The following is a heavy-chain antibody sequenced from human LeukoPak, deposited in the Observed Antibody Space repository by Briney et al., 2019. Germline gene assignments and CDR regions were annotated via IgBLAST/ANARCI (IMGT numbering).Heavy chain of an antibody. Sequence: GGSLRLSYAASGFTFSSYGMHWVRQAPGKGLEWVAFIRYDGSNKYYADSVKGRFTISRDNSKNTLYLQMNSLRAEDTAVYYCAKGQKYQLLHAFDIWGQGTMVTVSS. CDR1: GFTFSSYG. CDR3: AKGQKYQLLHAFDI. J-gene: IGHJ3*02. CDR2: IRYDGSNK. V-gene: IGHV3-30*02. D-gene: IGHD2-2*01.